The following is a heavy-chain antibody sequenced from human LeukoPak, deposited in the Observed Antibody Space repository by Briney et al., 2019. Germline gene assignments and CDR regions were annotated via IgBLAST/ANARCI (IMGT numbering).Heavy chain of an antibody. CDR3: ARGTIEQPNPQYYYYYIDV. CDR1: GDSITSGRHY. D-gene: IGHD1/OR15-1a*01. J-gene: IGHJ6*03. V-gene: IGHV4-61*02. CDR2: IFTSGIT. Sequence: ETSETLSLTCFVSGDSITSGRHYWSWIRQPAGKGREWLGRIFTSGITTYSTALKSRVTISLDTSENQVSLRLTSVTAADTAVYYCARGTIEQPNPQYYYYYIDVWGKGTTVTVSS.